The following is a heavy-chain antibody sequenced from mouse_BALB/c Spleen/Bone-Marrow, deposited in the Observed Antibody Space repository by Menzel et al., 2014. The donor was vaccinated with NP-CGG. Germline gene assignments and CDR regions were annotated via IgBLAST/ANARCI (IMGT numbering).Heavy chain of an antibody. CDR3: ARQAMDY. Sequence: VHLGESGPELVKPGASAKMSCKASGYTFTSYYIHWVKQRPGQGLEWIGWIYPGDGSTKYNEKFKGKTTLTADKSSSTAYMLLSSLTSEDSAIYFCARQAMDYRGQGTSITVSS. CDR1: GYTFTSYY. J-gene: IGHJ4*01. CDR2: IYPGDGST. V-gene: IGHV1S56*01.